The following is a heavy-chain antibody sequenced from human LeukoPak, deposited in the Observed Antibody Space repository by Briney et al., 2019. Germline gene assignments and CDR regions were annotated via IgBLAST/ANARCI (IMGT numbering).Heavy chain of an antibody. CDR1: GDSISTSNYY. D-gene: IGHD2-2*01. Sequence: SETLSLTCTVSGDSISTSNYYWGWVRQPPGKGLEWIGSVFYNGKTYSNAPLKSRVTMSADTSKNQFSLKLTSVTAADTAVYYCARQSRRATSDFWGQGTLVTLSS. J-gene: IGHJ4*02. CDR2: VFYNGKT. V-gene: IGHV4-39*01. CDR3: ARQSRRATSDF.